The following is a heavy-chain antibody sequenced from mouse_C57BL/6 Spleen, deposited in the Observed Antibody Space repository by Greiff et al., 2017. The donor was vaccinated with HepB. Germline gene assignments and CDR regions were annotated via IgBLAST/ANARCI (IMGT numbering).Heavy chain of an antibody. D-gene: IGHD1-1*02. J-gene: IGHJ4*01. CDR2: INPNTGGA. CDR3: ARGSYMASWGAMDY. CDR1: GYTFTDYN. V-gene: IGHV1-18*01. Sequence: EVQLQQSGPELVQPGASVKIPCKASGYTFTDYNMDWVKQSHGKSLEWIGDINPNTGGAIYNQKFKGKATLTVDKSSSTAYMELRSLTSEDTAGYYCARGSYMASWGAMDYWGQGTSVTVSS.